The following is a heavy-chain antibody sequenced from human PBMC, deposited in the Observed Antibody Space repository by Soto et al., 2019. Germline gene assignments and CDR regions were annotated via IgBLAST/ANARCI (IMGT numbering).Heavy chain of an antibody. Sequence: GASVKVSCKASGGTFSSYAISWVRQAPGQGLEWMGGIIPIFGTANYAQKFQGRVTITADESTSTAYMELSSLRSEDTAVYYCARGAAAGMDYYYYGMDVWGQGTTVTVSS. CDR3: ARGAAAGMDYYYYGMDV. V-gene: IGHV1-69*13. CDR2: IIPIFGTA. D-gene: IGHD6-13*01. CDR1: GGTFSSYA. J-gene: IGHJ6*02.